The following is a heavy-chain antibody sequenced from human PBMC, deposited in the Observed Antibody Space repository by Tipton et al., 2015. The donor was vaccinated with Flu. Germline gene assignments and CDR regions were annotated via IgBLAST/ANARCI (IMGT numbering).Heavy chain of an antibody. V-gene: IGHV3-23*01. CDR1: GFTFSSYS. CDR3: AKVIPEIVAGLDY. J-gene: IGHJ4*02. D-gene: IGHD6-19*01. CDR2: IRGSAGRGAGT. Sequence: GSLRLSCAASGFTFSSYSMNWVRQTSGKGLEWVSNIRGSAGRGAGTYYADSVKGRFSISRDNSKNTLYLQMNSLRAEDTAIYYCAKVIPEIVAGLDYWGQGTLVTVSS.